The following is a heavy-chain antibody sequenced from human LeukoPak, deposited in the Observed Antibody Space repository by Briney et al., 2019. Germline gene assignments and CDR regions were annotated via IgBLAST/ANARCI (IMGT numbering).Heavy chain of an antibody. V-gene: IGHV3-21*01. Sequence: GGSLRLSCAASGFTFSSYSMNWVRQAPGKGLEWVSSISSSSSYIYYADPVKGRFTISRDNAKNSLYLQMNSLRAEDTAVYYCARDPPTIKAAFDYWGQGTLVTVSS. CDR2: ISSSSSYI. CDR1: GFTFSSYS. D-gene: IGHD3-9*01. CDR3: ARDPPTIKAAFDY. J-gene: IGHJ4*02.